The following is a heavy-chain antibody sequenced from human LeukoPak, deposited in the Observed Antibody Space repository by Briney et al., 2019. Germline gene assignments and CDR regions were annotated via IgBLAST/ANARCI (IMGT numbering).Heavy chain of an antibody. CDR3: ARGVVVIAATPTGWFDP. CDR2: IIPIFGTA. D-gene: IGHD2-15*01. V-gene: IGHV1-69*06. Sequence: ASVKVSCKASGGTFSSYAISWVRQAPGQGLEWMGGIIPIFGTANYAQKFQGRVTITADKSTSTAYMELSSLRSEDTAVYYCARGVVVIAATPTGWFDPWGQGTLVTVSS. J-gene: IGHJ5*02. CDR1: GGTFSSYA.